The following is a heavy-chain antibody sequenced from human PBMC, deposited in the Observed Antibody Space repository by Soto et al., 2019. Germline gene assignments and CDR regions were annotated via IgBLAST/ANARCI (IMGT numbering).Heavy chain of an antibody. CDR2: IDPSDSYT. J-gene: IGHJ6*02. V-gene: IGHV5-10-1*01. Sequence: GESLKISCKGSGYSFTSYWISWVRQMPGKGLEWMGRIDPSDSYTNYSPSFQGHVTISADKSISTAYLQWSSLKASDTAMYYCARHGFPSGSYYAYYYYYGMDVWRQGTTGTVSS. CDR1: GYSFTSYW. D-gene: IGHD1-26*01. CDR3: ARHGFPSGSYYAYYYYYGMDV.